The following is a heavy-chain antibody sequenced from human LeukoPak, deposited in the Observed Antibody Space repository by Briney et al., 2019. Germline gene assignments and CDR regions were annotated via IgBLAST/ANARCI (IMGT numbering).Heavy chain of an antibody. D-gene: IGHD1-14*01. CDR3: ANSRRGQPTTSL. V-gene: IGHV3-30*02. CDR1: GFSLSRNG. Sequence: GGSLRLSCATSGFSLSRNGMHWVRQAPGQGLEWVAFILSDGSYEYYADSVKGRFTISRDTSRNTLFLQMNSLRTEDTAVYYCANSRRGQPTTSLWGQGTLVTVSS. CDR2: ILSDGSYE. J-gene: IGHJ4*02.